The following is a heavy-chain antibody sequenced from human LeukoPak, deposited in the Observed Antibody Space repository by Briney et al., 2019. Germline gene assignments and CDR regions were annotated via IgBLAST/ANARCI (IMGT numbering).Heavy chain of an antibody. D-gene: IGHD6-13*01. Sequence: PGGSLRLSCAASGFTFSDYYMSWIRQAPGKGLEWVSYISSSGSTIYYADSVKGRFTISRDNAKNSLYLQMNSLRAEDTAVYYCARDFSSSWYPGWLDPWGEGRMVTVSS. CDR3: ARDFSSSWYPGWLDP. J-gene: IGHJ5*02. CDR2: ISSSGSTI. V-gene: IGHV3-11*01. CDR1: GFTFSDYY.